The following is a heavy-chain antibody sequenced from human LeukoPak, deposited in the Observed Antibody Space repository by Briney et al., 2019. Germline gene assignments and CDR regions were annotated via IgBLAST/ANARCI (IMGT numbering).Heavy chain of an antibody. CDR2: IWYDGSNK. CDR1: GFTFSSYD. D-gene: IGHD5-24*01. CDR3: AKEKEMATTD. V-gene: IGHV3-33*06. J-gene: IGHJ4*02. Sequence: PGRSLRLSCAASGFTFSSYDMHWVRQAPGKGLEWVAVIWYDGSNKYYADSVKGRFTISRDNSKNTLYLQMNSLRAEDTAVYYCAKEKEMATTDWGQGTLVTVSS.